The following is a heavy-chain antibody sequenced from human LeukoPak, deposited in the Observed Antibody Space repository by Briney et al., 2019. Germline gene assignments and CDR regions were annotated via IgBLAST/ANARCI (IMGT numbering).Heavy chain of an antibody. J-gene: IGHJ6*03. CDR2: IYHSGST. CDR1: GGSISSYY. V-gene: IGHV4-59*01. Sequence: SETLSLTCTVSGGSISSYYWSWIRQPPGKGLEWIGYIYHSGSTNYNPSLKSRVTISVDTSKNQFSLKLSSVTAADTAVYYCATGRGYYYYMDVWGKGTTVTVSS. CDR3: ATGRGYYYYMDV. D-gene: IGHD3-10*01.